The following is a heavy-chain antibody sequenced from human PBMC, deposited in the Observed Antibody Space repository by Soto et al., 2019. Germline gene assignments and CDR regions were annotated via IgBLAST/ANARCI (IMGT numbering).Heavy chain of an antibody. Sequence: ASVKVSCKASGGTFSSYAISWVRQAPGQGLEWMGGIIPIFGTANYAQKFQGRVTITADESTSTAYMELSSLRSEDTAVYYCARDFKGSGSYFVGWFDPWGQGTLVTVSS. CDR1: GGTFSSYA. V-gene: IGHV1-69*13. D-gene: IGHD1-26*01. CDR2: IIPIFGTA. J-gene: IGHJ5*02. CDR3: ARDFKGSGSYFVGWFDP.